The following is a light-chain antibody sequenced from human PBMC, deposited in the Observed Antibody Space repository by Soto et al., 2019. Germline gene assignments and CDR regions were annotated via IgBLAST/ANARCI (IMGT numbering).Light chain of an antibody. CDR1: QCVVPT. V-gene: IGKV3-15*01. CDR3: QHYKTWPLA. CDR2: DAY. Sequence: ILMTQPPATLSSSPWEIVTGWCMASQCVVPTLACYRQQPGQAPRLLIYDAYIRASGVPARFSGSGSGTEFTLTISGLQSEDFALYFCQHYKTWPLAFGGGTKVDI. J-gene: IGKJ4*01.